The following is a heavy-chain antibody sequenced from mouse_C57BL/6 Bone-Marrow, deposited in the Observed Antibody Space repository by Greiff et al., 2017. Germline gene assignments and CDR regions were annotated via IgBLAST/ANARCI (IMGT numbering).Heavy chain of an antibody. CDR2: IDPENGDT. Sequence: VQLQQPGAELVRPGASVKLSCTASGFNIKDDYMHWVKQRPEQGLEWIGWIDPENGDTEYASKFQGKATITADTSSNTAYLQLSSLTSEDTAVYYCTTATLGAMDYWGQGTSVTVSS. V-gene: IGHV14-4*01. CDR3: TTATLGAMDY. D-gene: IGHD4-1*01. CDR1: GFNIKDDY. J-gene: IGHJ4*01.